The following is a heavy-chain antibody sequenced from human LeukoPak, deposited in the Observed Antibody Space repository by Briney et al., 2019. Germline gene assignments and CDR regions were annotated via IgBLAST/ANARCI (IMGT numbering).Heavy chain of an antibody. CDR2: IYYSGST. J-gene: IGHJ4*02. D-gene: IGHD3-22*01. Sequence: SETLSLTCTVSGGSISSYYWSWIRQPAGKGLEWIGYIYYSGSTNYNPSLKSRVTISVDTSKNQFSLKLSSVAAADTAVYYCARGDYYDRVYWGQGTLVTVSS. V-gene: IGHV4-59*08. CDR1: GGSISSYY. CDR3: ARGDYYDRVY.